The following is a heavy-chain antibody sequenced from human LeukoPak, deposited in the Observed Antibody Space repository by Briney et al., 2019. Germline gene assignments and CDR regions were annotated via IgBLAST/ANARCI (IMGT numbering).Heavy chain of an antibody. D-gene: IGHD6-19*01. CDR3: ASSGLNY. J-gene: IGHJ4*02. V-gene: IGHV4-30-4*07. CDR2: IYYSGST. Sequence: SETLSLTCAVSGGSISSGGYSWSWIRQPPGKGLEWIGYIYYSGSTYYNPSLKSRVTISVDKSKNQFSLKLSSVTAADTAVYYCASSGLNYWGQGTLVTVSS. CDR1: GGSISSGGYS.